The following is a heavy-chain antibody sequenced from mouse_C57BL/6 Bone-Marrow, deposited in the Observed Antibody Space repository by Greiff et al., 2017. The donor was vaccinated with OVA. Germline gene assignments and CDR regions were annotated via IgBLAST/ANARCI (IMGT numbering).Heavy chain of an antibody. CDR2: IDPENGDT. J-gene: IGHJ3*01. CDR3: TSYGNYLFAY. D-gene: IGHD2-1*01. CDR1: GFNIKDDY. Sequence: EVQVVESGAELVRPGASVKLSCTASGFNIKDDYMHWVKQRPEQGLEWIGWIDPENGDTEYASKFQGKATITADTSSNTAYLQLSSLTSEDTAVYYCTSYGNYLFAYWGQGTLVTVSA. V-gene: IGHV14-4*01.